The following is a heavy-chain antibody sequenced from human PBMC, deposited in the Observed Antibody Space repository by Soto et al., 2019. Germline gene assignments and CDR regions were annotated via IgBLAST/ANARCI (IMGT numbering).Heavy chain of an antibody. J-gene: IGHJ4*02. Sequence: VQLVESGGGVVQPGRSLRLSCAAFGFTFSDYAMHWVRQAPGKGLEWVAVVSHDGRNTHYADSVKGRFTISRDSSKNTVSLEITSLRAEDTAVYYCAKGGRQWLVTSDFNYWGQGALVTVSS. CDR3: AKGGRQWLVTSDFNY. CDR1: GFTFSDYA. D-gene: IGHD6-19*01. V-gene: IGHV3-30*18. CDR2: VSHDGRNT.